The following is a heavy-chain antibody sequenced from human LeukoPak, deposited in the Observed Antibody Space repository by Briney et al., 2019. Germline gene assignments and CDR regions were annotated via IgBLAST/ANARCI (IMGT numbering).Heavy chain of an antibody. CDR3: ARDAYSYGYSFDY. D-gene: IGHD5-18*01. V-gene: IGHV3-21*01. J-gene: IGHJ4*02. CDR2: ISSSSSYI. Sequence: GGSLRLSRAASGFTFSSYSMNWVRQAPGKGLEWVSSISSSSSYIYYADSVKGRFTISRDNAKNSLYLQMNSLRAEDTAVYYCARDAYSYGYSFDYWGQGTLVTVSS. CDR1: GFTFSSYS.